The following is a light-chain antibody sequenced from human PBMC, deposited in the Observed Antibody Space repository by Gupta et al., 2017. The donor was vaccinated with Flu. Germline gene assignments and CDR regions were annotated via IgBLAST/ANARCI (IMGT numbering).Light chain of an antibody. CDR1: QSIDTW. J-gene: IGKJ2*01. CDR2: KAS. V-gene: IGKV1-5*03. Sequence: GDRVTISCRASQSIDTWLAWFQQKPGRAPKLLISKASILEDGVPTRFAGSGSGTQFTLTITNIQTDDFASYYCQHYNSYPYTFGHGTKLEIK. CDR3: QHYNSYPYT.